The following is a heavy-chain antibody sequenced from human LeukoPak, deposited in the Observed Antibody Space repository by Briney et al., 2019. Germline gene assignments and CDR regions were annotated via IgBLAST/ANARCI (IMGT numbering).Heavy chain of an antibody. CDR3: VGTIASRGSEY. V-gene: IGHV3-74*01. D-gene: IGHD6-6*01. J-gene: IGHJ4*02. CDR2: INSDGSYT. Sequence: PGGSLRLSCAASGFTFSRYWMHWVRHAPGKGLVWVSRINSDGSYTSYADFVKGRFTISSDNSKNTLSLQMNGLRAEDTAVYYCVGTIASRGSEYWGQGALVTVSS. CDR1: GFTFSRYW.